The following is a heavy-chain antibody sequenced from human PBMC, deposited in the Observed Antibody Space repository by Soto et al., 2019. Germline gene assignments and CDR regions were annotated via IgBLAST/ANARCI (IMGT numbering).Heavy chain of an antibody. CDR3: AAGGQLVGTGFDY. V-gene: IGHV4-4*02. J-gene: IGHJ4*02. CDR1: GGSISSSNW. CDR2: IYHSGST. Sequence: SETLSLTCAVSGGSISSSNWWSWVRQPPGKGLEWIGEIYHSGSTNYNPSLKSRVTISVDKSKNRFSLKLSSVTAADTAVYYCAAGGQLVGTGFDYWGQGTLVTVSS. D-gene: IGHD6-6*01.